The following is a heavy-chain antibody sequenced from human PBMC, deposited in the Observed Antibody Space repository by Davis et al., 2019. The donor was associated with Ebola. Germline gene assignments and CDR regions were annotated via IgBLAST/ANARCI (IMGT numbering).Heavy chain of an antibody. V-gene: IGHV4-59*08. Sequence: SETLSLTCTVSGGSISSYYWRWIRPPPGKGLEWIGYIYYSGSTNYNPSLKSRVTISVDTSKNQFSLKLSSVTAADTAVYYCARRRNGGWYAIDYWGQGTLVTVA. D-gene: IGHD6-19*01. CDR3: ARRRNGGWYAIDY. J-gene: IGHJ4*02. CDR1: GGSISSYY. CDR2: IYYSGST.